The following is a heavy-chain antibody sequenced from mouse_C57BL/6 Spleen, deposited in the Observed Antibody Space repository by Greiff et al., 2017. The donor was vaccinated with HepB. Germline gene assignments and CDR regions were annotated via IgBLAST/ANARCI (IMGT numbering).Heavy chain of an antibody. V-gene: IGHV1-15*01. CDR3: TRFWGERYCDV. CDR1: GYTFTDYE. CDR2: IDPETGGT. J-gene: IGHJ1*03. Sequence: QVQLQQSGAELVRPGASVTLSCKASGYTFTDYEMHWVKQTPVHGLEWIGAIDPETGGTAYNQKFKGKAILTADKSSSTAYMELRSLTSEDSAVYYCTRFWGERYCDVGGTGTTVTVSS.